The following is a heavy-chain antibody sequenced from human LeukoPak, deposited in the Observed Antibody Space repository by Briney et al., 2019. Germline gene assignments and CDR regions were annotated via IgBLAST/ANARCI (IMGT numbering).Heavy chain of an antibody. J-gene: IGHJ6*02. D-gene: IGHD6-13*01. Sequence: PGGSLRLSCAASGFTFSSYWMSWVRQAPGKGLEWVSVIYSGGSTYYADSVKGRFTISRDNSKNTLYLQMNSLRAEDTAVYYCAREGAAAKDYYYYYGMDVWGQGTTVTVSS. CDR3: AREGAAAKDYYYYYGMDV. V-gene: IGHV3-53*01. CDR2: IYSGGST. CDR1: GFTFSSYW.